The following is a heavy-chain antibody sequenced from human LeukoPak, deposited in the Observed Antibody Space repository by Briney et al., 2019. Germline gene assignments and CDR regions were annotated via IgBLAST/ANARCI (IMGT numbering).Heavy chain of an antibody. CDR3: ARQFWGDGYNPFDY. CDR1: GGSISSNSYY. Sequence: PSETLSLTCAVSGGSISSNSYYWGWIRQPPGKGLEWIGNIHYSGSTNYNPSLKSRVTISVDRSKNQFSLKLSSVTAADTAVYYCARQFWGDGYNPFDYWGQGTLVTVSS. V-gene: IGHV4-39*01. J-gene: IGHJ4*02. D-gene: IGHD5-24*01. CDR2: IHYSGST.